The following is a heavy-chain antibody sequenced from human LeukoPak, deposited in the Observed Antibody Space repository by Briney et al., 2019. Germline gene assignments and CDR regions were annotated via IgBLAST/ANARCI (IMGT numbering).Heavy chain of an antibody. CDR3: ARGGSGNGFDY. J-gene: IGHJ4*02. CDR2: INTSGGST. V-gene: IGHV1-46*01. CDR1: GYIFTSHY. Sequence: ASVKVSCKASGYIFTSHYMHWVRQAPGQGLEWMGVINTSGGSTTYAQKFQGRVTMTRDTSTSTVYMELSSLRSEDTAVYFCARGGSGNGFDYWGQGTLVTVSS. D-gene: IGHD3-3*01.